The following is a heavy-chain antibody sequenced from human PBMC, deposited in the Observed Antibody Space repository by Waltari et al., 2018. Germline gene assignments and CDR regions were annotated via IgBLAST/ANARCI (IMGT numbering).Heavy chain of an antibody. Sequence: EVQLVESGGGLVKPGGSLRLSCAASGFTFSSYSMNWVRQAPGKGLEWVSSISSSSSYIYYADSVKGRFTSSRDNAKNSLYLQMNSLRAEDTAVYYCARDEVGSWSGYLSWFDPWGQGTLVTVSS. V-gene: IGHV3-21*01. CDR2: ISSSSSYI. D-gene: IGHD3-3*01. J-gene: IGHJ5*02. CDR1: GFTFSSYS. CDR3: ARDEVGSWSGYLSWFDP.